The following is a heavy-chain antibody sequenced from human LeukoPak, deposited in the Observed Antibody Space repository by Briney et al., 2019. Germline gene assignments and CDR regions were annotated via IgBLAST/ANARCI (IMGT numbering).Heavy chain of an antibody. Sequence: PGGSLRLSCAASGFTFSNYAMNWVRQAPGKGLEWVSLISGSTGSTYYADSVKGRFTISRDNSKNTLYLQMNSLRAEDTAIYYCASKIVVVGTYDYWGQGTLVSVSS. V-gene: IGHV3-23*01. J-gene: IGHJ4*02. D-gene: IGHD2-15*01. CDR3: ASKIVVVGTYDY. CDR2: ISGSTGST. CDR1: GFTFSNYA.